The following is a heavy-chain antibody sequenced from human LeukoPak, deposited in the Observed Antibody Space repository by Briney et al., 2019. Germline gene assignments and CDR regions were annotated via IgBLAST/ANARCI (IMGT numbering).Heavy chain of an antibody. D-gene: IGHD3-10*01. V-gene: IGHV4-59*01. CDR2: IYYSGST. J-gene: IGHJ5*02. CDR3: ARGVLLWFGELLTGGWFDP. CDR1: GGSISGYY. Sequence: SETLSLTCTVSGGSISGYYWSWIRQPPWKGLEWIGYIYYSGSTNYNPSLKSRVTISVDTSKNQFSLKLSSVTAADTAVYYCARGVLLWFGELLTGGWFDPWGQGTLVTVSS.